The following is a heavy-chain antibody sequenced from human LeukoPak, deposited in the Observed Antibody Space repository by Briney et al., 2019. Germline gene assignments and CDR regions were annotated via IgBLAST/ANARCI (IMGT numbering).Heavy chain of an antibody. CDR2: IWYDGSNK. CDR1: GFTFSSYG. CDR3: AKSPSTGVVVPAVIQLYFDY. J-gene: IGHJ4*02. V-gene: IGHV3-33*06. D-gene: IGHD2-2*01. Sequence: PGRSLRLSCAASGFTFSSYGMHWVRQAPGKGLEWVAVIWYDGSNKYYADSVKGRFTISRDNSKNMLYLQMNSLRAEDTAVYYCAKSPSTGVVVPAVIQLYFDYWGQGTLVTVSS.